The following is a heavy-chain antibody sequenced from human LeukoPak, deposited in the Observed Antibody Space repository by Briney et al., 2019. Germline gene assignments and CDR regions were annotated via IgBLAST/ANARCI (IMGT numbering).Heavy chain of an antibody. Sequence: GGSLRLSCAVSGFTFSIYAMSWVRQAPGKGLVWVSAISTSGGSTYYADSVKGRFTISRDNTKNTLYLQMDSLRVEDAAVYDCASKYSGSAVPFYWGQGTLVTVSS. CDR3: ASKYSGSAVPFY. CDR1: GFTFSIYA. J-gene: IGHJ4*02. D-gene: IGHD1-26*01. V-gene: IGHV3-23*01. CDR2: ISTSGGST.